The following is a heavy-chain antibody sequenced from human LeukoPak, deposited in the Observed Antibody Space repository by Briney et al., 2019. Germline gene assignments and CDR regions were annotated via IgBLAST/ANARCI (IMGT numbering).Heavy chain of an antibody. CDR1: GGSISSGDYY. D-gene: IGHD3-10*01. CDR3: ARDSYGSGSYWLFDY. CDR2: IYYSGST. Sequence: SQTLSLTCTVSGGSISSGDYYWSWIRQPPGEGLEWIGYIYYSGSTYYNPSLKSRVTISVDTSKNQFSLKLSSVTAADTAVYYCARDSYGSGSYWLFDYWGQGTLVTVSS. J-gene: IGHJ4*02. V-gene: IGHV4-30-4*01.